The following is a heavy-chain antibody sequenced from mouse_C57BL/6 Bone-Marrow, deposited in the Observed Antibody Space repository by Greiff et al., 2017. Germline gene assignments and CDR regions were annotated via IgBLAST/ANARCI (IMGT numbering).Heavy chain of an antibody. Sequence: VQVVESGPELVKPGASVKISCKASGYAFSSSWMNWVKQRPGKGLEWIGRIYPGDGDTNYNGKFKGKATLTADKSSSTAYMQLSSLTSEDSAVYFCARSRILFITTVVAGNYFDYWGQGTTLTVSS. V-gene: IGHV1-82*01. CDR1: GYAFSSSW. CDR3: ARSRILFITTVVAGNYFDY. CDR2: IYPGDGDT. D-gene: IGHD1-1*01. J-gene: IGHJ2*01.